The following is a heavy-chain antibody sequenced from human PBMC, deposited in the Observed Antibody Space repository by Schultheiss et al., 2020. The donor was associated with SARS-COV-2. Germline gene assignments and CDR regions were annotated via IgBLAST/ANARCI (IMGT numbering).Heavy chain of an antibody. D-gene: IGHD3-22*01. CDR2: IYYSGTT. V-gene: IGHV4-31*03. Sequence: SQTLSLTCTVSSGSINSGRYYWSWIRQHPGKGLEWIGYIYYSGTTYYNPSLKSRLVMSVDTSENQFSLKLSSVTAADTAVYYCARGPVYDSSGYYTWGQGTLVTVSS. J-gene: IGHJ4*02. CDR3: ARGPVYDSSGYYT. CDR1: SGSINSGRYY.